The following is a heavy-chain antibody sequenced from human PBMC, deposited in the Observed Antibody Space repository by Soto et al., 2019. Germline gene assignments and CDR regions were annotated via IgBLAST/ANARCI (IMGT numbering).Heavy chain of an antibody. CDR3: ARVRRDGKNGDYSRYLDY. J-gene: IGHJ4*02. D-gene: IGHD4-17*01. CDR2: IYYSGNT. Sequence: QVQLQESGPGLVKPSQTLSLTCTVSGGSISSGGYYWSWIRQHPGKGLEWIAYIYYSGNTYYNPSLKSRVTISLDTSENHFSLKLTSVTASDTAVYYCARVRRDGKNGDYSRYLDYWGQGTLVSVSS. CDR1: GGSISSGGYY. V-gene: IGHV4-31*03.